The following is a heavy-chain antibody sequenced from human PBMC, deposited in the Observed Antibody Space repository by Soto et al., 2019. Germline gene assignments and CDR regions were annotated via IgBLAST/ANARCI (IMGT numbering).Heavy chain of an antibody. J-gene: IGHJ6*03. CDR3: ARDRITIPGMPTTGTHMDV. Sequence: EVQLVESGGGLVQPGGSLRLSCAASGFTFSSYSMNWVRQAPGKGLEWVSYTSSSSSTIYYADSVKGRFTISRDNAKNSLNLQITSLRAEDTAVYYCARDRITIPGMPTTGTHMDVWGKGPTVTVSS. CDR1: GFTFSSYS. CDR2: TSSSSSTI. D-gene: IGHD3-3*01. V-gene: IGHV3-48*01.